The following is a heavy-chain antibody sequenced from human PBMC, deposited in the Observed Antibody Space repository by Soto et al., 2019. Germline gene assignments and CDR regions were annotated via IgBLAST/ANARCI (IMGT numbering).Heavy chain of an antibody. CDR2: IFYTGRT. CDR1: DGSISTSSYY. D-gene: IGHD3-22*01. J-gene: IGHJ4*02. V-gene: IGHV4-39*01. Sequence: SETLSLTCTVSDGSISTSSYYWCWIRHSPGKGLEWIGTIFYTGRTYYNPSLESRVTLSVDTSKNQFSLHLTSVTAADTAVYYCTRHHPHHYDSSGYFDYWGQGTLVTVSS. CDR3: TRHHPHHYDSSGYFDY.